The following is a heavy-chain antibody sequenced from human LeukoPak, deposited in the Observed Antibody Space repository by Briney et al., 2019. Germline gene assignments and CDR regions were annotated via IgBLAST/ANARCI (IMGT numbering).Heavy chain of an antibody. CDR2: ISYDGSNK. D-gene: IGHD6-19*01. CDR3: ARGIAVATYYYYGMDV. V-gene: IGHV3-30*03. CDR1: GFTFSSYG. J-gene: IGHJ6*02. Sequence: GGSLRLSCAAFGFTFSSYGMHWVRQAPGKGLEWVAVISYDGSNKYYADSVKGRFTISRDNSKNTLYLQMNGLRAEDTAVYSCARGIAVATYYYYGMDVWGQGTTVTVSS.